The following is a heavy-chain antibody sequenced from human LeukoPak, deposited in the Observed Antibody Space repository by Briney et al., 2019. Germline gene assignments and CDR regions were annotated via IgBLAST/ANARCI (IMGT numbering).Heavy chain of an antibody. V-gene: IGHV3-73*01. D-gene: IGHD5-12*01. CDR3: IRPYSGYDCCLGS. Sequence: GGSLRLSCAASGFSFSGSAIHWVRQASGRGLEWVGRIRSNTNNHATTYAESVKGRFTISRDESKNTAYLQMNSLKTEDTAAYYCIRPYSGYDCCLGSWGQGTLVSVSS. J-gene: IGHJ5*01. CDR1: GFSFSGSA. CDR2: IRSNTNNHAT.